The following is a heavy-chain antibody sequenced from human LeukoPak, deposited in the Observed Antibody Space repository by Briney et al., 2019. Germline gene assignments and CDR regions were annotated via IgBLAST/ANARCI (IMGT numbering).Heavy chain of an antibody. CDR2: ISSSSSYI. V-gene: IGHV3-21*01. J-gene: IGHJ6*02. CDR3: ARDLMVRGDTYGMDV. D-gene: IGHD3-10*01. Sequence: GGSLRLSCAASGFTFSSYSMSWVRQAPGKGLEWVSSISSSSSYIYYADSVKGRFTISRDNAKNSLYLQMNSLRAEDTAVYYCARDLMVRGDTYGMDVWGRGTTVTVSS. CDR1: GFTFSSYS.